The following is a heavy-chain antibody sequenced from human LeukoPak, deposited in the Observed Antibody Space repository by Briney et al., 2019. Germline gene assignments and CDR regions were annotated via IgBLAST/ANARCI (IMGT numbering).Heavy chain of an antibody. CDR3: AKVPAFGYSSSSGAFDI. J-gene: IGHJ3*02. CDR2: ISGSGGST. CDR1: GFTFSSYA. Sequence: GRSLRLSCAASGFTFSSYAMHWVRQAPGKGLEWVSAISGSGGSTYYADSVKGRFTISRDNSKNTLYLQMNSLRAEDTAVYYCAKVPAFGYSSSSGAFDIWGEGTMVTVSS. D-gene: IGHD6-13*01. V-gene: IGHV3-23*01.